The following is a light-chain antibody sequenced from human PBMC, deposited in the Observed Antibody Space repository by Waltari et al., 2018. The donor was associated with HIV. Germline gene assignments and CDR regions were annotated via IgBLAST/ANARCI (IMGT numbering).Light chain of an antibody. CDR3: ATWDDTQNGWV. J-gene: IGLJ3*02. CDR1: TSNIGTNP. CDR2: DNN. Sequence: QSVLTQPPSASGAPGHRVIIPCSGSTSNIGTNPIIWYQHLPGTAPRLLIDDNNQRPSGVPDRFSGSKSGTSGSLAISGLQSEDESDYYCATWDDTQNGWVFGAGTKLTVL. V-gene: IGLV1-44*01.